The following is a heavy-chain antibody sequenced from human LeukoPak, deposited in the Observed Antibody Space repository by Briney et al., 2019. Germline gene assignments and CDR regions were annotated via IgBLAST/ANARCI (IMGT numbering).Heavy chain of an antibody. CDR1: GFTFSTYA. CDR3: AKHLGYGAFDI. J-gene: IGHJ3*02. Sequence: GGSLRLSCAASGFTFSTYAMSWVRQAPGKGLEWVSAISGSGGYYADSVRGGFTISRDNSKNTLYLQMNSLRAEDTAVYYCAKHLGYGAFDIWGQGTMVTVSS. V-gene: IGHV3-23*01. D-gene: IGHD5-12*01. CDR2: ISGSGG.